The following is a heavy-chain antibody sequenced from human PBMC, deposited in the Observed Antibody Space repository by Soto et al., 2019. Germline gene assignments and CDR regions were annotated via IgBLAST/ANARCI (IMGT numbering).Heavy chain of an antibody. D-gene: IGHD6-19*01. J-gene: IGHJ4*02. Sequence: GGSLRLSCAASGFTFSSYAMHWVRQAPGKGLEWVAVISYDGSNKYYADSVKGRFTISRDNSKNTLYLQMNSLRAEDTAVYYCARAGPDSSGWNFDYWGQGTLVTVSS. V-gene: IGHV3-30-3*01. CDR1: GFTFSSYA. CDR2: ISYDGSNK. CDR3: ARAGPDSSGWNFDY.